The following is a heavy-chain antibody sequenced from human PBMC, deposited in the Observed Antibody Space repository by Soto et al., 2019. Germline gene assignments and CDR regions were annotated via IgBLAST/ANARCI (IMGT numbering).Heavy chain of an antibody. J-gene: IGHJ4*02. V-gene: IGHV3-7*04. CDR1: GFTFSNYW. D-gene: IGHD2-15*01. Sequence: GGSLRLSCAASGFTFSNYWMGWVRQAPGKGLEWVANINQDGSEKYYVDSLKGRFTISRDNAKNSLYLQMNSLRAEDTAVYYCARGCSGGSCYSTLDYWGQGALVTVSS. CDR3: ARGCSGGSCYSTLDY. CDR2: INQDGSEK.